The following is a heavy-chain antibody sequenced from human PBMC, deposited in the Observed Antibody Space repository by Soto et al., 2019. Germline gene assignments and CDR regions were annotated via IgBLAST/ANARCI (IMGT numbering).Heavy chain of an antibody. Sequence: SVKVSCKXSGGTFSSYAISWVRQAPGQGLEWMGGIIPIFGTANYAQKFQGRVTITADESTSTAYMELSSLRSEDTAVYYCARYRSGAYGMDVWGQGTTVTVSS. J-gene: IGHJ6*02. D-gene: IGHD3-10*01. CDR1: GGTFSSYA. V-gene: IGHV1-69*13. CDR3: ARYRSGAYGMDV. CDR2: IIPIFGTA.